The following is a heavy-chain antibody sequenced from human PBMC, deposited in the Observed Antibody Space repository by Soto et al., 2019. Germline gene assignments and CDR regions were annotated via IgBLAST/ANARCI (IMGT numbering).Heavy chain of an antibody. J-gene: IGHJ4*02. CDR3: AGDTIDY. CDR1: GYTFTAYY. Sequence: ASVKVSCKASGYTFTAYYIHWVRQAPGQGLEWMGWIHPNTGGTHYAQKFQGRFTMTRDRSIRTVYMELSTLTSDDTAVYYCAGDTIDYWGQGTLVTVSS. V-gene: IGHV1-2*02. CDR2: IHPNTGGT.